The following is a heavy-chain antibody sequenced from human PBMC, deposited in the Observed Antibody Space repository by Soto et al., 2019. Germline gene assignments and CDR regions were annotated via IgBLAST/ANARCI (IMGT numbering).Heavy chain of an antibody. J-gene: IGHJ2*01. Sequence: EVQLVESGGGLVQPGGSLRLSCAASGFTFSSYSMNWVRQAPGKGLEWVSYISSSSSTIYYADSVKGRFTISRDNAKNSLYLQMNSLRDEDTAVYYCARENGDLYCSSTRCYRGYFDLWGRGTLVTVSS. D-gene: IGHD2-2*02. V-gene: IGHV3-48*02. CDR3: ARENGDLYCSSTRCYRGYFDL. CDR1: GFTFSSYS. CDR2: ISSSSSTI.